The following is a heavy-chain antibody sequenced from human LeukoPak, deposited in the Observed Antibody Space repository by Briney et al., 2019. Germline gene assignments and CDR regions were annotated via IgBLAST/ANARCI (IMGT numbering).Heavy chain of an antibody. Sequence: ASVKVSCKASGYTFTSYYMHWVRQAPGQGLEWMGIINPSGGSTSYAQKFQGRVTMTRDTSTSTVYMELSSLRSEDTAVYYCAKRIRSERYCSSTSCSPDWFDPWGQGTLVTVSS. J-gene: IGHJ5*02. D-gene: IGHD2-2*01. CDR1: GYTFTSYY. V-gene: IGHV1-46*01. CDR2: INPSGGST. CDR3: AKRIRSERYCSSTSCSPDWFDP.